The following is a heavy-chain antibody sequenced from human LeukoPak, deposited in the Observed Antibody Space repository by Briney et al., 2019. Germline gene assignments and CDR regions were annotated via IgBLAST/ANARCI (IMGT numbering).Heavy chain of an antibody. V-gene: IGHV4-39*02. J-gene: IGHJ4*02. Sequence: SETLSHTCTVSGDSISRSTYYWAWIRQPPGKGLEWIGSVYYGRSPYFNPSLESRATISVDTSKNHFSLKMSSVTAADTAVYYCARSSGTGTFSYWGQGTLVTVSS. CDR3: ARSSGTGTFSY. CDR2: VYYGRSP. D-gene: IGHD6-25*01. CDR1: GDSISRSTYY.